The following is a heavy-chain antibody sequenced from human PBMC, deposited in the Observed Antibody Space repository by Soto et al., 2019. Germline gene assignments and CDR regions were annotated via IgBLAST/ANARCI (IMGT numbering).Heavy chain of an antibody. J-gene: IGHJ3*02. Sequence: EVQLVESGGGLVQPGGSLRLSCAASGFTFSSYSMNWVRQAPGKGLEWVSYISSSSSTIYYADYVKGRFTISRDNANNSLYLQKNSLRDEETAVYYCARPHFGELYENDAFHMWGQGTMVTVSS. V-gene: IGHV3-48*02. CDR1: GFTFSSYS. CDR2: ISSSSSTI. CDR3: ARPHFGELYENDAFHM. D-gene: IGHD3-10*01.